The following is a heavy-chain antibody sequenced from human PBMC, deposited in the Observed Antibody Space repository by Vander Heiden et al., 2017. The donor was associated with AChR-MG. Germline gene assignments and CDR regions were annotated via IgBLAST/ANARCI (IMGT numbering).Heavy chain of an antibody. J-gene: IGHJ4*02. CDR2: INSGGTT. CDR1: GFTVNSGY. Sequence: EVQLVESGGGLVQPGASLSLSCPPSGFTVNSGYMSWVGQAPGKGLEWVSVINSGGTTYYTDSVKGRFTISRDNSKNTLFLQMNSLRAEDTAVYYCARPPGYYDSSGYYYWGQGTLVTVSS. D-gene: IGHD3-22*01. V-gene: IGHV3-66*02. CDR3: ARPPGYYDSSGYYY.